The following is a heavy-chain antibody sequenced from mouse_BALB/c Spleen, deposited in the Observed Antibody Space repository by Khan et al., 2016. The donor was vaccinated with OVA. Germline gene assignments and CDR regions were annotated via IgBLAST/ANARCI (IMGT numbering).Heavy chain of an antibody. D-gene: IGHD1-1*01. J-gene: IGHJ3*01. CDR3: ANHGSSSAWFTY. CDR2: INPSTGYT. V-gene: IGHV1-7*01. Sequence: VQLQESGAELAKPGASVKMSCKASGYTFTSYWMHWVKQRPGQGLEWIGYINPSTGYTEYNQKFKDKVTLTADKSSSTAYMQLSSLTSEDSAVYYCANHGSSSAWFTYWGQGTLVTVSA. CDR1: GYTFTSYW.